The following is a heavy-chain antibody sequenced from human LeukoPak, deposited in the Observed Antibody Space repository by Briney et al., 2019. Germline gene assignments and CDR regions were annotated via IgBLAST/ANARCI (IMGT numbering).Heavy chain of an antibody. J-gene: IGHJ4*02. CDR1: GFTVSSNY. D-gene: IGHD7-27*01. CDR2: IYSGGST. V-gene: IGHV3-53*05. CDR3: AKSSGVEPLYYFDY. Sequence: TGGSLGLSCAASGFTVSSNYMSWVRQAPGKGLEWVSVIYSGGSTYYADSVKGRFTISRDNSKNTLYLQMNSLRAEDTAVYYCAKSSGVEPLYYFDYWGQGTLVTVSS.